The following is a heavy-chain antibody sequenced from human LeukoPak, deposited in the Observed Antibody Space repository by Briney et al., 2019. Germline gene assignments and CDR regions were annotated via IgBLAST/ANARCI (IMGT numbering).Heavy chain of an antibody. CDR3: AREANYYDSSGYYFFLDY. CDR2: ISYDGSNK. V-gene: IGHV3-30*01. D-gene: IGHD3-22*01. Sequence: PGGPLRLSCAASGFTFSSYAMHWVRQAPGKGLGWVAVISYDGSNKYYADSVKGRFTISRDNSKNTLYLQMNSLRAEDTAVYYCAREANYYDSSGYYFFLDYWGQGTLVTVSS. J-gene: IGHJ4*02. CDR1: GFTFSSYA.